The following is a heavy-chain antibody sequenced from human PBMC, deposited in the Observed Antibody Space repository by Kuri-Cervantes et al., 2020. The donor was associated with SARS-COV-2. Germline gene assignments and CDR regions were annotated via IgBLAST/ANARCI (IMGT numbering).Heavy chain of an antibody. CDR2: TFYRSKWYN. CDR3: ARDRDLAGGMDV. Sequence: LRLSCAISGDSVSSNSAAWNWIRQSPSRGLEWLGRTFYRSKWYNDYAVSVKSRITINPDTSKNQFSLQLNSVTPEDTAVYYCARDRDLAGGMDVRGQGTTVTVSS. J-gene: IGHJ6*02. D-gene: IGHD6-13*01. V-gene: IGHV6-1*01. CDR1: GDSVSSNSAA.